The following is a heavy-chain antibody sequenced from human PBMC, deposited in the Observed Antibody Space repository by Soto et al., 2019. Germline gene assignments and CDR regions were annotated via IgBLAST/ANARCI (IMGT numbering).Heavy chain of an antibody. V-gene: IGHV4-30-4*01. D-gene: IGHD2-15*01. CDR1: GGSISSGDYY. CDR2: IYYSGST. CDR3: ARYCSGGSCYSDYYYYGMDV. Sequence: QVQLQESGPGLVKPSQTLSLTCTVSGGSISSGDYYWSWIRQPPGKGLEWIGYIYYSGSTYYNPSLKSRVTISVDTSKNQFSLKLSSVTAADTAVYYCARYCSGGSCYSDYYYYGMDVWGQGTTVTVSS. J-gene: IGHJ6*02.